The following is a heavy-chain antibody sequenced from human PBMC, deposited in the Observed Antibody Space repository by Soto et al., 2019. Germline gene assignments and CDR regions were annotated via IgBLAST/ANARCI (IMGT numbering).Heavy chain of an antibody. D-gene: IGHD4-17*01. CDR1: GFTVDEFG. V-gene: IGHV3-74*01. Sequence: PWGSIRTSCAASGFTVDEFGMSWVRQEPGKGLVWVSHINSDGNNTSYADSVKGRFTISRDNAKNTLYLQMNSLRAEGTAVYYCARATTVTAGLVNYWGQGTLVTVSS. CDR2: INSDGNNT. CDR3: ARATTVTAGLVNY. J-gene: IGHJ4*02.